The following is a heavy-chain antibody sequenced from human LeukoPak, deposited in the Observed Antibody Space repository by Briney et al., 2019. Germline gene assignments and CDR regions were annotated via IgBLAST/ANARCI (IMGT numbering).Heavy chain of an antibody. Sequence: PGRSLRVSCRASGFTFGDYAMSWVRQAPGKGLEWVGFIRSKFNGGTTEYAASVKGRFTISRDDSSTIAYVQMSSLKTEDTAVYYCTRGRVAAIAGADYWGQGTLVTVSS. CDR2: IRSKFNGGTT. J-gene: IGHJ4*02. CDR1: GFTFGDYA. V-gene: IGHV3-49*04. D-gene: IGHD5-24*01. CDR3: TRGRVAAIAGADY.